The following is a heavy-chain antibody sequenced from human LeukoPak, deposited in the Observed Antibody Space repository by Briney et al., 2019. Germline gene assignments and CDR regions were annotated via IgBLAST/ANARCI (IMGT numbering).Heavy chain of an antibody. D-gene: IGHD3-9*01. V-gene: IGHV4-39*01. J-gene: IGHJ4*02. CDR3: ARGSYDVLTGYSTLGEY. CDR2: IYYSGTP. Sequence: PSETLSLTCTVSGGSISSSTYYWGWIRQPPGKGLEWIGSIYYSGTPYYSPSLKSRVNISVDTSRNQFSLRLSSVTATDTAVFYCARGSYDVLTGYSTLGEYWGQGTLVTVAS. CDR1: GGSISSSTYY.